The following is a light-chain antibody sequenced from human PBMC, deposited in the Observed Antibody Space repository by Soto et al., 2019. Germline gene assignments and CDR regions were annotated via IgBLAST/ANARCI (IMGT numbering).Light chain of an antibody. V-gene: IGLV7-46*01. J-gene: IGLJ2*01. CDR1: AGAVTSVNY. CDR2: DTN. Sequence: QAVVTQEPSLTVSPGGTVTLTCGSSAGAVTSVNYPYWFHQKPGQAPRTLIYDTNNKHSWTPARFSGSILGGKAALTLSGARPEDEADYNCLLFYGGRRVFGGGTKLTVL. CDR3: LLFYGGRRV.